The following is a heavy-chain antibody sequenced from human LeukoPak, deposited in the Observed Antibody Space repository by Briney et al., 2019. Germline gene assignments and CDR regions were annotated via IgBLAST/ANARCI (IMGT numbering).Heavy chain of an antibody. D-gene: IGHD3-10*01. CDR2: IYYSGST. V-gene: IGHV4-59*01. CDR3: ARAGGPPYYFDY. J-gene: IGHJ4*02. Sequence: TSETLSLTCTVYGGSFSGYYWSWIRQPPGKGLEWIGYIYYSGSTNYNPSLKSRVTISVDTSKNQFSLKLSSVTAADTAVYYCARAGGPPYYFDYWGQGTLVTVSS. CDR1: GGSFSGYY.